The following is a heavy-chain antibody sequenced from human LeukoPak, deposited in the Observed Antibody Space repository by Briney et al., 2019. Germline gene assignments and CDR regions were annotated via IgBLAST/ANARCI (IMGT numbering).Heavy chain of an antibody. CDR1: GFTFSSYG. CDR3: AKDRFFGSGSYYNECIPAY. CDR2: IRYDGSNK. V-gene: IGHV3-30*02. J-gene: IGHJ4*02. Sequence: GGSLRLSCAASGFTFSSYGMHWVRQAPGKGLEWVAFIRYDGSNKYYADSVKGRFTISRDNSKNTLYLQMNSLRVEDTAVYYCAKDRFFGSGSYYNECIPAYWGQGTLVTVSS. D-gene: IGHD3-10*01.